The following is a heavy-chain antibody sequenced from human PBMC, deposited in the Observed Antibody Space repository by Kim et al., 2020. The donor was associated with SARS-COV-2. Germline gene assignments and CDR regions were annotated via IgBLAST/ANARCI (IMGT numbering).Heavy chain of an antibody. CDR2: IKSKTDGGTA. CDR1: GFTLTNAY. D-gene: IGHD3-16*01. Sequence: GGSLRLSCAASGFTLTNAYMSWVRQAPGKGLEWVGLIKSKTDGGTAHYAAPVKGRFTISRDDSKNTLYLQMNSLKAEDTAVYYCQSFVSASYGVDVWCQG. CDR3: QSFVSASYGVDV. V-gene: IGHV3-15*01. J-gene: IGHJ6*02.